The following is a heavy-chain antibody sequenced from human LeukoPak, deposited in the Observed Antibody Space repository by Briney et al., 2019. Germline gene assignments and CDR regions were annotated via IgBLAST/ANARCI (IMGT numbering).Heavy chain of an antibody. J-gene: IGHJ1*01. CDR1: GFTLADYA. V-gene: IGHV3-9*01. CDR3: AKGPYSSGWYQYFQH. Sequence: PGRSLRLSCAASGFTLADYAMHWVRHAPGKGLEWVSGTSWNSGSIGYGDSVKGRFTISRDNAKNSLYLQMNSLRAEDTALYYCAKGPYSSGWYQYFQHWGQGTLVAVSS. D-gene: IGHD6-19*01. CDR2: TSWNSGSI.